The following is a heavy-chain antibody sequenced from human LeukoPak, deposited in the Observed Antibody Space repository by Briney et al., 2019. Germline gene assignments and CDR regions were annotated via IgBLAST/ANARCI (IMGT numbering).Heavy chain of an antibody. CDR1: GFTFSSYW. Sequence: GGSLRLPCAASGFTFSSYWMHWVRQAPGKGLAWVSRINSDGSSTSYADSVKGRFTISRDNAKNTLYLQMNSLRAEDTAVYYCARVLWPYYYYYGMDVWGKGTTVTVSS. CDR2: INSDGSST. D-gene: IGHD2-21*01. CDR3: ARVLWPYYYYYGMDV. V-gene: IGHV3-74*01. J-gene: IGHJ6*04.